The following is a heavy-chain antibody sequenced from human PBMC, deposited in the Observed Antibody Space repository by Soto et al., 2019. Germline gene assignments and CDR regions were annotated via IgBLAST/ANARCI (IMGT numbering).Heavy chain of an antibody. V-gene: IGHV1-69*12. CDR3: AKGAVAGTPTSYYYYGMDV. CDR2: IIPIFGTV. CDR1: GGTFRTYA. J-gene: IGHJ6*02. Sequence: QVQLLQSGAEVKKPGSSVRVSCEASGGTFRTYAISWVRQAPGQGLEWMGEIIPIFGTVNYAQKFQGRVTITADESTHTVYMDLRSLRSEDTALYYCAKGAVAGTPTSYYYYGMDVWGQGTTVTVSS. D-gene: IGHD6-19*01.